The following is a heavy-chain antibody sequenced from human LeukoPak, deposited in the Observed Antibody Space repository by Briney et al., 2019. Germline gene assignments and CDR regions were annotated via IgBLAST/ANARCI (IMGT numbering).Heavy chain of an antibody. V-gene: IGHV4-34*01. D-gene: IGHD3-10*01. CDR1: GGSFSGYY. J-gene: IGHJ6*03. CDR2: INHSGST. CDR3: ARRLGRKFGERFYYYHYLDV. Sequence: SETLSLTCAVYGGSFSGYYWSWIRQPPGKGLEWIGEINHSGSTKYDPSLKNQVTISVDTSKNQFSLKLSSVTAADTAVYYCARRLGRKFGERFYYYHYLDVWGKGTTVTISS.